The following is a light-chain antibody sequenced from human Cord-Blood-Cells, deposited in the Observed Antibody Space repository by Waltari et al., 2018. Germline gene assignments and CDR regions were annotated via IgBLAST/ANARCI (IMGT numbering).Light chain of an antibody. V-gene: IGLV2-14*01. Sequence: QSALTQPASVSGSPGQSITISCTGTSRDFGGYTYVSWYQQHPGKAPTLMIYDVSNRPSGVSNRFSGSKSGNTASLTISGLQAEDEADYYCSSYTSSSTVVFGGGTKLTVL. CDR2: DVS. J-gene: IGLJ2*01. CDR3: SSYTSSSTVV. CDR1: SRDFGGYTY.